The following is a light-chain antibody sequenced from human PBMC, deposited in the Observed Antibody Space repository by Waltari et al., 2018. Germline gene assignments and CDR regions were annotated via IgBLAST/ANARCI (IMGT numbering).Light chain of an antibody. CDR2: DVS. V-gene: IGKV1-33*01. CDR1: QDISDY. Sequence: DTQMTQSPSSLSASVGDRVTITCQASQDISDYLNWYQQKPGKAPKLLIYDVSNLETGVPSRCRGSGSGTDFTLTISSLQPDDIATYYCQHYDNLPYTFGQGTKVEIK. CDR3: QHYDNLPYT. J-gene: IGKJ2*01.